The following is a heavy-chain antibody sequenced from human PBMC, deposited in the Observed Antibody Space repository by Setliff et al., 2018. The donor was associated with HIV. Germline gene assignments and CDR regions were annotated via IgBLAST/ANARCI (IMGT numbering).Heavy chain of an antibody. J-gene: IGHJ3*02. D-gene: IGHD1-1*01. CDR1: GFTFSSYS. CDR2: ISGDTRII. V-gene: IGHV3-48*01. Sequence: GGSLRLSCAASGFTFSSYSMNWVRQAPGKGLEWVSYISGDTRIINYADSVKGRFTISRDNAKNSLYLQMNSLRVEDTALYYCARDTGWKIDIWGQGTMVTVSS. CDR3: ARDTGWKIDI.